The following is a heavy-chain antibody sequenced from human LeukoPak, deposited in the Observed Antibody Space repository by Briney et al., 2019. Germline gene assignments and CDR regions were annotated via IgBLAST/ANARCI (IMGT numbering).Heavy chain of an antibody. CDR1: GFTVSSNY. CDR3: ARSPYYDTSGYYHGPEY. D-gene: IGHD3-22*01. Sequence: PGGSLRLSCAASGFTVSSNYMSWVRQAPGKGLEWVSVIYSGGSTYYADSVKGRFTISRDNSKNTLYLQMNSLRAEDTAVYYCARSPYYDTSGYYHGPEYWGQGTLVTVSS. J-gene: IGHJ4*02. V-gene: IGHV3-53*01. CDR2: IYSGGST.